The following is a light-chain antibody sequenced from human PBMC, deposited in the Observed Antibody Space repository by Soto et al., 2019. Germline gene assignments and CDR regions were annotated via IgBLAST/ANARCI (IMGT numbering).Light chain of an antibody. CDR3: QQYNNWPQT. CDR2: GAS. CDR1: QSVSGN. Sequence: EIVMTQSPATLSVSAGERATLSCRASQSVSGNLAWYQQKPGQAPRLLIYGASTRATGIPARFSGSGSGTELTLTISSLQSEDFAVYYCQQYNNWPQTFGQGTKLEIK. V-gene: IGKV3-15*01. J-gene: IGKJ2*01.